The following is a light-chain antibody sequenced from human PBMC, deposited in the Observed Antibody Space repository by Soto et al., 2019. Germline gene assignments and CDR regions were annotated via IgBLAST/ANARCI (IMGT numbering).Light chain of an antibody. CDR2: DVS. CDR1: SSEVGGYNF. V-gene: IGLV2-14*03. J-gene: IGLJ2*01. CDR3: SSYTTTTSLVV. Sequence: QSALTQPASVSGSPGQSITISCSGTSSEVGGYNFVSWYQVHPGKAPRLILYDVSSRPSGVSYRFSGSKSANTASLNISRLQAGDEADYYCSSYTTTTSLVVFGGGTKLTVL.